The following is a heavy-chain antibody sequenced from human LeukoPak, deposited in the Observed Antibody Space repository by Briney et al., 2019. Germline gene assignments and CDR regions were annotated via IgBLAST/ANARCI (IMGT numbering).Heavy chain of an antibody. CDR2: ISGNGRST. Sequence: PGGSLRLSCAASGFTFSSYGMSWVRQAPGKGLEWVSVISGNGRSTYYADSVRGRFTISRDNSKNTLYLQMNSLRAEGTAIYYCAKEIGLAVYFDFWGQGTQVTVSS. V-gene: IGHV3-23*01. CDR1: GFTFSSYG. CDR3: AKEIGLAVYFDF. D-gene: IGHD6-19*01. J-gene: IGHJ4*02.